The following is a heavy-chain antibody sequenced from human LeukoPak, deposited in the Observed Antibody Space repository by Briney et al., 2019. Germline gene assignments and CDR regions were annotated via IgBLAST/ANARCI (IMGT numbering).Heavy chain of an antibody. V-gene: IGHV4-59*01. D-gene: IGHD1-26*01. Sequence: SETLSLTCTVSGGSISSYYWSWIRQPPGKGLEWIGYIYYSGSTNYNPSLKSRVTISVDTSKNQFSLKLSSVTAADTAMYYCARDSGTTGWFDPWGQGTLVTVSS. J-gene: IGHJ5*02. CDR2: IYYSGST. CDR3: ARDSGTTGWFDP. CDR1: GGSISSYY.